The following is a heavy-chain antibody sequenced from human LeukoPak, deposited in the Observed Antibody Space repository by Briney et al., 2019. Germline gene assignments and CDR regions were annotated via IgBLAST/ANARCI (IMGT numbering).Heavy chain of an antibody. CDR1: GGSISSYY. V-gene: IGHV4-59*08. CDR3: ARHLDDYGDYGSPYYYGMDV. J-gene: IGHJ6*02. D-gene: IGHD4-17*01. CDR2: IYYSGST. Sequence: SETLSLTCTVSGGSISSYYWSWIRQPPGKGLEWIGYIYYSGSTNYNPSLKSRVTISVDTSKNQFSLKLSSVTAADTAVYYCARHLDDYGDYGSPYYYGMDVWGQGTTVTVSS.